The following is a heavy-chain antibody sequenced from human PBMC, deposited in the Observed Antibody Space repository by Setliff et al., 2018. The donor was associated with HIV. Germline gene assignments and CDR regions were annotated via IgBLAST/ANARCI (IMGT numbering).Heavy chain of an antibody. CDR2: IYHSGTT. J-gene: IGHJ3*02. Sequence: SETLSLTCIVSGGSISNYYWWTWVRQPPGKGLEWIGEIYHSGTTDYKPSLKSRVTMSLDQAKKQLSLRLSYVTAADTAVYYCARGRQIGIEGAGAFDIWGPGTVVTVSS. CDR1: GGSISNYYW. V-gene: IGHV4-4*02. CDR3: ARGRQIGIEGAGAFDI. D-gene: IGHD1-26*01.